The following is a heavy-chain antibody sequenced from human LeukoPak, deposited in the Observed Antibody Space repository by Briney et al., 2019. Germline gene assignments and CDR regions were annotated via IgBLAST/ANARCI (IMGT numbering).Heavy chain of an antibody. CDR1: GFTFISYA. Sequence: GGSLRLSCAASGFTFISYAIHWVRQAPGKGLEWVAVISFHGTDTFYADSVKGRFTISRDNSKNTLYLQMDSLRAEDTATYYCTTDHVGATVEFDSWGQGTLVTVSS. CDR2: ISFHGTDT. D-gene: IGHD1-26*01. CDR3: TTDHVGATVEFDS. V-gene: IGHV3-30*04. J-gene: IGHJ4*02.